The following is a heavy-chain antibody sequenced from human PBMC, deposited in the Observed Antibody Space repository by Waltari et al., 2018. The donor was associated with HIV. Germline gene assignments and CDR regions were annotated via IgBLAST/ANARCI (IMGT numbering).Heavy chain of an antibody. CDR2: ISDSSSTT. J-gene: IGHJ6*02. V-gene: IGHV3-48*02. Sequence: EMPLVESGGGLVQPGGSLRLSCTASGFTFSSYHMNWVRQAPGKGLEWSSYISDSSSTTYDADSVKGRFTISRDNAKNSVYLQMNSLRDEDTAVYYCARGGRFGDVWGQGTTVTVSS. CDR1: GFTFSSYH. D-gene: IGHD3-16*01. CDR3: ARGGRFGDV.